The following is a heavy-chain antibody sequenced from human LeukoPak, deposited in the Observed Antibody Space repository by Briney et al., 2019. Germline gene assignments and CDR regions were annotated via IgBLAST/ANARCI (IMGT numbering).Heavy chain of an antibody. D-gene: IGHD3-10*01. Sequence: GESLKISCWDSGSSFTSYWIGWVRQMPGKGLEWMGFIYPGDSETKNSPSFQGQVTMSADKSISTAYLQWSSLKASDTAIYYCARLGLGSGSSCDYWGQGTLVIVSS. V-gene: IGHV5-51*01. J-gene: IGHJ4*02. CDR3: ARLGLGSGSSCDY. CDR2: IYPGDSET. CDR1: GSSFTSYW.